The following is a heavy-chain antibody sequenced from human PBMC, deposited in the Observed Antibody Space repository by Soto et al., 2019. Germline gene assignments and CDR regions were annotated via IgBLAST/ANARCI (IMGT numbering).Heavy chain of an antibody. CDR2: ISNTGYYI. CDR1: GFTFSSYI. Sequence: EVQLLESGGGLVKPGGSLRLSCAASGFTFSSYIVNWVRQGPGKGLEWVSSISNTGYYIYYAESVKGRFTISRDNAKNSVYLQRNSLRAEDTAVYYCARVIVATIAAFDYWGQGTLVTVSS. D-gene: IGHD5-12*01. J-gene: IGHJ4*02. V-gene: IGHV3-21*01. CDR3: ARVIVATIAAFDY.